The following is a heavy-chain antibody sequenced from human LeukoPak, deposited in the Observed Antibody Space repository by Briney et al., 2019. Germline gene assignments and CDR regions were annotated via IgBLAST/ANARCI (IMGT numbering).Heavy chain of an antibody. CDR2: IIPIFGIA. Sequence: ASVKVSCKASGGTFSSYAISWVRQAPGQGLEWMGRIIPIFGIANYAQKFQGRVTITADKSTSTAYMELSSLRSEDTAVYYCARDCSSTRCYLTFDPWGQGTLVTVSS. D-gene: IGHD2-2*01. CDR3: ARDCSSTRCYLTFDP. V-gene: IGHV1-69*04. J-gene: IGHJ5*02. CDR1: GGTFSSYA.